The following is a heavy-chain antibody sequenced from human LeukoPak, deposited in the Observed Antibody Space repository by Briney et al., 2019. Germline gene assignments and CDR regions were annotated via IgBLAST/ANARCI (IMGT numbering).Heavy chain of an antibody. J-gene: IGHJ4*02. Sequence: PSETLSLTCTVSGGSISSYYGSWIRQPAGKGLEWIGRIYTSGSTNYNPSLKSRVTMSVDTSKNQFSLKLSSVTAADTAVYYCARESRGVAAAGYFDYWGQGTLVTVSS. D-gene: IGHD6-13*01. V-gene: IGHV4-4*07. CDR3: ARESRGVAAAGYFDY. CDR1: GGSISSYY. CDR2: IYTSGST.